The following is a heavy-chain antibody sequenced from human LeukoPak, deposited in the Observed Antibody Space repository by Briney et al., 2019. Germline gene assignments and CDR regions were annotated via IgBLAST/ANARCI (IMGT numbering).Heavy chain of an antibody. CDR2: IYTTGST. CDR3: ARGGNYYGSGSYPIDY. D-gene: IGHD3-10*01. J-gene: IGHJ4*02. Sequence: SETLSLTCTVSGGSISSYYWTWIRQPAGKGLEWIGRIYTTGSTNYNPSLNSRVTMSVDTSKNQFSLKLSSVTAADTAVYYCARGGNYYGSGSYPIDYWGQGTLVTVSS. CDR1: GGSISSYY. V-gene: IGHV4-4*07.